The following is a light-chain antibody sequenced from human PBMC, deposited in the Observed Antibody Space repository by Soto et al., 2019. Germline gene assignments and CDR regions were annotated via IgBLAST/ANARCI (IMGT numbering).Light chain of an antibody. J-gene: IGKJ1*01. Sequence: DIQMTQSPSTLSASVGDKVTITCRASQSISSWLAWYQQKPGKAPKVLIYKASTLESGVPSRFSGSGSGTEFSLTISSLQPDDFATYYCQQYSGYPWTFGQGTKVEIK. CDR1: QSISSW. CDR2: KAS. V-gene: IGKV1-5*03. CDR3: QQYSGYPWT.